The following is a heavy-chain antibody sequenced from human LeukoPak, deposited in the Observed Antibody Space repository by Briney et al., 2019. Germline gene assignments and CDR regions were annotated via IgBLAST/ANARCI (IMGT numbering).Heavy chain of an antibody. CDR3: ARAGYNWNDEGDY. V-gene: IGHV1-69*04. CDR2: IIPILGIA. CDR1: GGTFSSYA. Sequence: GASVKISCKASGGTFSSYAISWVRQAPGQGLEWMGRIIPILGIANYAQKFQGRVTITADKSTSTAYMELSSLRSEDTAVYYCARAGYNWNDEGDYWGQGTLVTVSS. D-gene: IGHD1-20*01. J-gene: IGHJ4*02.